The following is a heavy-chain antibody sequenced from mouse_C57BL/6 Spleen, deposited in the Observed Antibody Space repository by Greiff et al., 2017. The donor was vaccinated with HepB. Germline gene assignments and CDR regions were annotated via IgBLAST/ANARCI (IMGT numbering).Heavy chain of an antibody. Sequence: DVQLVESGGGLVKPGGSLKLSCAASGFTFSSYAMSWVRQTPEKRLEWVATISDGGSYTYYPDNVKGRFTISRDNAKNNLYLQMSHLKSEDTAMYYCARVYDGYPGYAMDYWGQGTSVTVSS. J-gene: IGHJ4*01. D-gene: IGHD2-3*01. V-gene: IGHV5-4*01. CDR2: ISDGGSYT. CDR1: GFTFSSYA. CDR3: ARVYDGYPGYAMDY.